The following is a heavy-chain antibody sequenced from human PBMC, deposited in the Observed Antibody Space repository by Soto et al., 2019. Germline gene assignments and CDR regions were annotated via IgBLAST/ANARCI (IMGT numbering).Heavy chain of an antibody. V-gene: IGHV3-64*02. CDR1: GFTFSSYN. D-gene: IGHD2-15*01. CDR3: ARARCSSGQCYYFDY. CDR2: ISRSGDRT. J-gene: IGHJ4*02. Sequence: EVQLVGSGEGLVQPGGSLRLSCAASGFTFSSYNIHWIRQAPGKGLEFVSAISRSGDRTYYADSVKGRFTITRDNSKNTVWLQMGSLRAEDMAEYYCARARCSSGQCYYFDYWGRGALVSVSS.